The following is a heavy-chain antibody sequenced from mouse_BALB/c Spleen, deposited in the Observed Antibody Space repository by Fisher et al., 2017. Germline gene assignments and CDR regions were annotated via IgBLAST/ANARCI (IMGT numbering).Heavy chain of an antibody. V-gene: IGHV5-9-2*01. CDR3: ARQMGIYYDSPYAMDY. J-gene: IGHJ4*01. D-gene: IGHD2-4*01. Sequence: RFTISRDNAKNNLYLQMSSLRSEDTALYYCARQMGIYYDSPYAMDYWGQGTSVTVSS.